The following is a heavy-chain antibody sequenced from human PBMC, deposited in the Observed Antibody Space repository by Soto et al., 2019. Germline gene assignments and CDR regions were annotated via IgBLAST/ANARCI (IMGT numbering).Heavy chain of an antibody. CDR1: GFTFSSYS. CDR2: ISSSSSYI. J-gene: IGHJ5*02. CDR3: ARGVPHYDLLTGYYADFVFDP. D-gene: IGHD3-9*01. Sequence: PGGSLRLSCAASGFTFSSYSMNWVRQAPGKGLEWVSSISSSSSYIYYADSVKGRFTISRDNAKNSLYLQMNSLRAEDTAVYYCARGVPHYDLLTGYYADFVFDPWGQGTLATVSS. V-gene: IGHV3-21*01.